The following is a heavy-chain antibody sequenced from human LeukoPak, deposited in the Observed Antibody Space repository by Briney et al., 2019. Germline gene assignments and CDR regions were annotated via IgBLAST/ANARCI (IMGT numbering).Heavy chain of an antibody. CDR3: ARSNPSRDSDFDY. CDR2: IKQDGSEK. Sequence: GGSLRLSCAASGFTFSSYWMSWVRQAPGKGLEWVANIKQDGSEKYYVDSVKGRFTISRDNAKNSLYLQMNSLRAEDTAVYYCARSNPSRDSDFDYWGQGTLVTVSS. CDR1: GFTFSSYW. D-gene: IGHD2-15*01. J-gene: IGHJ4*02. V-gene: IGHV3-7*03.